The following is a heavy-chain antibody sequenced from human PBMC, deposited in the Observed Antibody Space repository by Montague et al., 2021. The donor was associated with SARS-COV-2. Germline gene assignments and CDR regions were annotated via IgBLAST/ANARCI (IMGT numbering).Heavy chain of an antibody. CDR3: ARTGDAYTRYYFDY. D-gene: IGHD5-24*01. Sequence: SETLSLTCSVSSGSVSSDYWSWIRQPPGKGLEWIGYIYSSGSTSYNPSLKSRVTISIDTSKSQFSLRLSSVTAADTAVYYCARTGDAYTRYYFDYWGQGTLVTVSS. V-gene: IGHV4-59*02. CDR2: IYSSGST. CDR1: SGSVSSDY. J-gene: IGHJ4*02.